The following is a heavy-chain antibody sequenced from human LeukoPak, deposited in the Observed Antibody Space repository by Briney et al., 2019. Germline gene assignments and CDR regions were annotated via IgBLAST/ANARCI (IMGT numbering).Heavy chain of an antibody. CDR2: IKQDGSEK. J-gene: IGHJ6*03. CDR1: GFTFSSYW. Sequence: GGSLRLSCAASGFTFSSYWMSWARQAPGKGLEWVANIKQDGSEKYYVDSVKGRFTISRDNAKNSLYLQMNSLRAEDTAVYYCASLGQLVSYYYYYMDVWGKGTTVTVSS. CDR3: ASLGQLVSYYYYYMDV. D-gene: IGHD6-6*01. V-gene: IGHV3-7*01.